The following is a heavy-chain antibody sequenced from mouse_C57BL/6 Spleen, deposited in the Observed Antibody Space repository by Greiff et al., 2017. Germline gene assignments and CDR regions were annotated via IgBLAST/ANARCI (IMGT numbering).Heavy chain of an antibody. D-gene: IGHD2-4*01. J-gene: IGHJ2*01. CDR1: GFTFSSYA. V-gene: IGHV5-4*01. Sequence: EVNLVESGGGLVKPGGSLKLSCAASGFTFSSYAMSWVRQTPEKRLEWVATISDGGSYTYYPDNVKGRFTISRDNAKNNLYLQMSHLKSEDTAMYYCAREAMITTYYFDYWGQGTTLTVSS. CDR2: ISDGGSYT. CDR3: AREAMITTYYFDY.